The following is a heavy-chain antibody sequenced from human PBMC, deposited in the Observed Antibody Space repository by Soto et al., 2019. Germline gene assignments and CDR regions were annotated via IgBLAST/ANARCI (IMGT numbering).Heavy chain of an antibody. V-gene: IGHV3-64D*06. CDR1: GFTFSNYA. CDR3: VKGNQLLRYYFEF. CDR2: ITSDGDST. Sequence: GGSLRLSCSVSGFTFSNYAMHWVRRAPGKGLEYVSGITSDGDSTWHADSVKDRFTISRDNSKNTLFLQMSSLRVEDTAIYFCVKGNQLLRYYFEFWGPGTLVTSPQ. J-gene: IGHJ4*01. D-gene: IGHD2-15*01.